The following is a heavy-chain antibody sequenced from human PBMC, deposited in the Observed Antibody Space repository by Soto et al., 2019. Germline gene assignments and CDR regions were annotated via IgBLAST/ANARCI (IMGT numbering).Heavy chain of an antibody. D-gene: IGHD6-25*01. Sequence: PGGSLRLSCAASGFTFSSYAMSWVRQAPGKGLEWVSAISGSGGTTYYADSVKGRFTISRDSSKNTLYLQMYSLRAEDTATYYWAKFFFATGGSSGWPWSLHYWGPGTVVTVS. CDR3: AKFFFATGGSSGWPWSLHY. CDR2: ISGSGGTT. CDR1: GFTFSSYA. V-gene: IGHV3-23*01. J-gene: IGHJ4*02.